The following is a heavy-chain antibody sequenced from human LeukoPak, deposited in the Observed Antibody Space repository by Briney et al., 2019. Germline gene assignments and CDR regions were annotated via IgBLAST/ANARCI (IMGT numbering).Heavy chain of an antibody. Sequence: ASVKVSCKVSGYTFTDYYMRWVQQAPGKGLEWMGLVDPEDGETIYAEKFQGRVTITADTSTDTPYMEPSSLRSEDTAVHYCATIPVDTAPQDFDYWGQGTLVTVSS. D-gene: IGHD5-18*01. J-gene: IGHJ4*02. V-gene: IGHV1-69-2*01. CDR1: GYTFTDYY. CDR2: VDPEDGET. CDR3: ATIPVDTAPQDFDY.